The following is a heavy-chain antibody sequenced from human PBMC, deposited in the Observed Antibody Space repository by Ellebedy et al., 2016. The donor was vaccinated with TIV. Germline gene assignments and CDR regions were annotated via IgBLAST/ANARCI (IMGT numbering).Heavy chain of an antibody. CDR3: ARSGDKYGALYNWFDP. J-gene: IGHJ5*02. CDR2: ISGGGTNT. Sequence: PGGSLRLSCAASGFTFNNYAMTWVRQAPGKGPEWVSAISGGGTNTYYADSLKGRFTISRDNSKDTLYLQMSSLRAEDTALYYCARSGDKYGALYNWFDPWGQGTLVTVSS. D-gene: IGHD1-26*01. V-gene: IGHV3-23*01. CDR1: GFTFNNYA.